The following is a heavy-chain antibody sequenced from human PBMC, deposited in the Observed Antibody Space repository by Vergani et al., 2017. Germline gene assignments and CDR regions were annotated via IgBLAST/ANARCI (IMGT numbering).Heavy chain of an antibody. J-gene: IGHJ4*02. CDR2: ISGSGGST. Sequence: EVQLLESGGGLVQPGGSLRLSCAASGFTFSSYAMSWVRQAPGKGLEWVSAISGSGGSTYYADSVKGRFTISRDNSKNTLYLQMNSLRAEDTAVYYCARHPTWIQLWFYGYWGQGTLVTVSS. CDR1: GFTFSSYA. D-gene: IGHD5-18*01. V-gene: IGHV3-23*01. CDR3: ARHPTWIQLWFYGY.